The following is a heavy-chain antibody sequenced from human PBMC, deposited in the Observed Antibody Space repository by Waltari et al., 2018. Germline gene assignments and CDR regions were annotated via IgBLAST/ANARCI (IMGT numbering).Heavy chain of an antibody. Sequence: QVQLQESGPGLVKPSETLSLTCTVSGGSITGNTWDWFRPPPGKGLEWIGNIYDSGSTNYNPSLKSRVTISLDMSKNQFSLKLSSVTAADTAVYYCARGPTVTTDYWGQGTLVTVSS. V-gene: IGHV4-59*01. J-gene: IGHJ4*02. CDR1: GGSITGNT. CDR2: IYDSGST. CDR3: ARGPTVTTDY. D-gene: IGHD4-17*01.